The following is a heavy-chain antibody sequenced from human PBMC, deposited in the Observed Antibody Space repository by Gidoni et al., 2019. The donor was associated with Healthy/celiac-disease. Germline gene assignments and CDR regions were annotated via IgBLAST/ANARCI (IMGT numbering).Heavy chain of an antibody. J-gene: IGHJ6*02. CDR1: GFTFSSYD. D-gene: IGHD6-19*01. V-gene: IGHV3-13*01. CDR3: ARAASSGWTQYYYYGMDV. Sequence: EVQLVESGGGLVQPGGSLRLSCAASGFTFSSYDMHWVRQATGKGLEWVSAIGTAGDTYYPGSVKGRFTISRENAKNSLYLQMNSLRAGDTAVYYCARAASSGWTQYYYYGMDVWGQGTTVTVSS. CDR2: IGTAGDT.